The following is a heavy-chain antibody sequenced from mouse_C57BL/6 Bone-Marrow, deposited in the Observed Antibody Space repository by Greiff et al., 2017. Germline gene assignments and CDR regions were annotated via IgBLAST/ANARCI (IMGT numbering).Heavy chain of an antibody. CDR1: GYTFTTYP. D-gene: IGHD2-2*01. CDR3: ARGGYGYDDPYWYFDV. CDR2: FHPYNDDT. J-gene: IGHJ1*03. Sequence: QVQLQQSGAELVKPGASVKMSCKASGYTFTTYPIEWMKQNHGKSLEWIGNFHPYNDDTKYNEKFKGKATLTVEKSSSTVYLELSRLTSDDSAVYYWARGGYGYDDPYWYFDVWGTGTTVTVSS. V-gene: IGHV1-47*01.